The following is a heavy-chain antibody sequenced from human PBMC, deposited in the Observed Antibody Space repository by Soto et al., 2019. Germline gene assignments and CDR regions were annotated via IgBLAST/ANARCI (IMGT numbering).Heavy chain of an antibody. Sequence: GGSLRLSCSASGFSITDYAMSWVRQAPGKGLEWVSSISDSGTKTFYGDSVKGRFTISRDTSKNTVYMQMNNLRAEDTALYYCAKDGIRKDDYWGQGTVVTVSS. CDR3: AKDGIRKDDY. CDR1: GFSITDYA. V-gene: IGHV3-23*01. J-gene: IGHJ4*02. CDR2: ISDSGTKT.